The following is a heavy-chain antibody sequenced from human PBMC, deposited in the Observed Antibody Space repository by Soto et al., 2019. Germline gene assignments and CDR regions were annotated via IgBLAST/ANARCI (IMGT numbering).Heavy chain of an antibody. Sequence: EVQLVESGGGLVQPGGSLRLSCAASGFTFFAYWIHWVRQVPGKGLAWISRINSDGSHTNYADSVRGRFTISRDNAKNTGYLKMNSRTAEDTAVYYCRKEGDYGNYAGEIWFDSWGQGSLVTVSS. CDR1: GFTFFAYW. D-gene: IGHD4-17*01. V-gene: IGHV3-74*01. J-gene: IGHJ5*01. CDR2: INSDGSHT. CDR3: RKEGDYGNYAGEIWFDS.